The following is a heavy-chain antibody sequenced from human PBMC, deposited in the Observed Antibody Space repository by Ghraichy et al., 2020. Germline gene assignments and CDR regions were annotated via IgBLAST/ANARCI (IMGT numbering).Heavy chain of an antibody. CDR3: ARGTNRRYYYYYYGMDV. J-gene: IGHJ6*02. D-gene: IGHD1-1*01. CDR1: GGSISSYY. CDR2: IYYSGST. Sequence: SETLSLTCTVSGGSISSYYWSWIRQPPGKGLEWIGYIYYSGSTNYNPSLKSRVTISVDTSKNQFSLKLSSVTAADTAVYYCARGTNRRYYYYYYGMDVWGQGTTVTVSS. V-gene: IGHV4-59*01.